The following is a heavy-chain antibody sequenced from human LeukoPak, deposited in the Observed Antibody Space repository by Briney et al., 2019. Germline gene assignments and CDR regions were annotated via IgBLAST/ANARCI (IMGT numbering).Heavy chain of an antibody. CDR1: GGSFSGYY. V-gene: IGHV4-34*01. CDR2: INHSGST. CDR3: ARGLGVIAATVTGG. J-gene: IGHJ4*02. D-gene: IGHD6-13*01. Sequence: SETLSLTCAVYGGSFSGYYWSWIRQPPGKGLEWIGEINHSGSTNYNPSLKSRVTISVDTSKNQFSLKLSSVTAADTAVYYCARGLGVIAATVTGGWGQGTLVTVSS.